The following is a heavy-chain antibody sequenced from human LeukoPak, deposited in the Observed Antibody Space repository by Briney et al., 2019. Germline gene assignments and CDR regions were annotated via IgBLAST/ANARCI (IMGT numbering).Heavy chain of an antibody. D-gene: IGHD6-19*01. CDR2: IRSKANSYAT. CDR3: AKDSTAVADRFGGSDAFDI. V-gene: IGHV3-73*01. J-gene: IGHJ3*02. CDR1: GFTFSGSA. Sequence: QRGRSLRLSCAASGFTFSGSAMHWVRQASGKGLEWVGRIRSKANSYATAYAASVKGRFTISRDDSKNTAYLQMNSLKTEDTAVYYCAKDSTAVADRFGGSDAFDIWGQGTMVTVSS.